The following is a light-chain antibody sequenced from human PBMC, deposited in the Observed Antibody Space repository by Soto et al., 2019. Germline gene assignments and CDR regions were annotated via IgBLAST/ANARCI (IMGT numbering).Light chain of an antibody. CDR3: ISYKTDDTFV. CDR2: EAT. CDR1: RSDIGASNS. V-gene: IGLV2-14*01. J-gene: IGLJ1*01. Sequence: QSALTQPASVSGSPGQSITISCAGTRSDIGASNSVSWYQHLPGRSPTLIIYEATNRPSGVSERFSGSKAGDTASLTISGLQADDESEYFCISYKTDDTFVFGGGTKGNVL.